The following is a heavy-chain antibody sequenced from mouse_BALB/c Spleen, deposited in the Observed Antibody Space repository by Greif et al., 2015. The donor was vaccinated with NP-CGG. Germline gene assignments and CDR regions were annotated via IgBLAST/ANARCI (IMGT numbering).Heavy chain of an antibody. CDR3: ARHTLITREGGAWFAY. D-gene: IGHD2-4*01. Sequence: EVQLVESGGGLVKPGGSLKLSCAASGFTFSSYAMSWVRQTPEKRLEWVATISSGGSYTYYPDSVKGRFTISRDNAKNTLYLQMSSLRSEDTAMYYCARHTLITREGGAWFAYWGQGTLVTVSA. V-gene: IGHV5-9-3*01. J-gene: IGHJ3*01. CDR1: GFTFSSYA. CDR2: ISSGGSYT.